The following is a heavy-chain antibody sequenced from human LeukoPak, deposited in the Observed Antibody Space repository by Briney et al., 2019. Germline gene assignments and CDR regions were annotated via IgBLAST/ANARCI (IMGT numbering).Heavy chain of an antibody. CDR2: IYYSGST. V-gene: IGHV4-39*07. Sequence: SETLSLTCTVSGGPISSSSYYWGWIRQPPGKGLEWIGSIYYSGSTFYDPSLKSRVTISVDTSKNQFSLKLSSVTAADTAVYYCARDRNGGNFFDYWGQGTLVTVSS. CDR3: ARDRNGGNFFDY. D-gene: IGHD4-23*01. J-gene: IGHJ4*02. CDR1: GGPISSSSYY.